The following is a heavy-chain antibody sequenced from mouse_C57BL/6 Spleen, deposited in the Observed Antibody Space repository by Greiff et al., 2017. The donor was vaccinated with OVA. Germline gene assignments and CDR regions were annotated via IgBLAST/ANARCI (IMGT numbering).Heavy chain of an antibody. CDR1: GYTFTSYW. V-gene: IGHV1-61*01. CDR2: IYPSDSET. CDR3: APITTVVGPGFDV. D-gene: IGHD1-1*01. Sequence: QVQLQQPGAELVRPGSSVKLSCKASGYTFTSYWMDWVKQRPGQGLEWIGNIYPSDSETHYNQKFKDKATLTVDKSSSTAYMQLSSLTSEDSAVYFCAPITTVVGPGFDVWGTGTTVTVSS. J-gene: IGHJ1*03.